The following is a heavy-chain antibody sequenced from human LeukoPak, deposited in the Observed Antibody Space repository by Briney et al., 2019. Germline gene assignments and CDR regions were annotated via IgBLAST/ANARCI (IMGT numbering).Heavy chain of an antibody. CDR3: ARVVGYSSSWYEDRGAFDI. CDR1: GFTVSSNY. CDR2: IYSGGST. Sequence: PGGSLRLSCAASGFTVSSNYMSWVRQAPGEGLEGVSVIYSGGSTYYADSVKGRFTISRDNSKNTLYLQMNSLRAEDTAVYYCARVVGYSSSWYEDRGAFDIWGQGTMVTVSS. V-gene: IGHV3-53*01. D-gene: IGHD6-13*01. J-gene: IGHJ3*02.